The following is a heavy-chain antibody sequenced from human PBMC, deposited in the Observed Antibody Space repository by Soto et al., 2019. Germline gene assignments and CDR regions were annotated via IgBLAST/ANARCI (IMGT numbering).Heavy chain of an antibody. CDR1: GYTFTSYG. CDR2: ISAYNDNT. CDR3: AGSSGYYDSSGYGPTLWY. V-gene: IGHV1-18*04. J-gene: IGHJ4*02. Sequence: ASVKVSCKASGYTFTSYGISWVRQAPGQGLEWMGWISAYNDNTNYAQKLQGRGTMTTDTSTSTAYMELRSLRSDDTAAYYCAGSSGYYDSSGYGPTLWYWGQGTLVTVSS. D-gene: IGHD3-22*01.